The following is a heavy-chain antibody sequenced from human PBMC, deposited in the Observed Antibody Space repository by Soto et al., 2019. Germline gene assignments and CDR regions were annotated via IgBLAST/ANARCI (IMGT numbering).Heavy chain of an antibody. CDR2: IYFSGST. J-gene: IGHJ6*02. D-gene: IGHD3-3*01. CDR3: ARERCYYEFWISRTAYNGMDV. CDR1: GGSISSSY. V-gene: IGHV4-59*01. Sequence: SETLSLTCTVSGGSISSSYWSWFRQSPGMGLEYIGQIYFSGSTNYNPSLKSRVTISIDTSKNHFSLKLRSVTTADTAVYYCARERCYYEFWISRTAYNGMDVWGQGTTVTVSS.